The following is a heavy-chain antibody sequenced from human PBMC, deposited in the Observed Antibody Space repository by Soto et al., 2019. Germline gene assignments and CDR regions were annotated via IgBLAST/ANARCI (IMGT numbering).Heavy chain of an antibody. CDR3: AASSCYYTSYYFMDV. CDR1: GFTFTSSA. V-gene: IGHV1-58*02. J-gene: IGHJ6*03. Sequence: SVKVSCKASGFTFTSSAIQWVRQARGQRLEWIGWIVVGSGNTKYAQKFQERVTITRDMSATTAYMELSSLRSEDTAVYYCAASSCYYTSYYFMDVRGKGTTVTVSS. D-gene: IGHD3-3*01. CDR2: IVVGSGNT.